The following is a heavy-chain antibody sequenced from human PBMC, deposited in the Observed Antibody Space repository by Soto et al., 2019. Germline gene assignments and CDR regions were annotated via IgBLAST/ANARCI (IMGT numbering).Heavy chain of an antibody. CDR2: IGTAGDT. CDR1: GFTFSSYD. J-gene: IGHJ3*02. Sequence: GGSLRLSCAASGFTFSSYDMHWVRQATGKGLEWVSAIGTAGDTYYPGSVKGRFTISRENAKNSLYLQMNSLRAGDTAVYYCARVGSWFGDPRGLDAFDIWGQGTMVTVSS. CDR3: ARVGSWFGDPRGLDAFDI. D-gene: IGHD3-10*01. V-gene: IGHV3-13*01.